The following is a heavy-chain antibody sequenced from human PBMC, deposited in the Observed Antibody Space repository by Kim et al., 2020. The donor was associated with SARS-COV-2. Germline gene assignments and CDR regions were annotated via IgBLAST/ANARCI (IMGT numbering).Heavy chain of an antibody. V-gene: IGHV3-53*01. CDR2: IYSGGST. CDR1: GFTVSSNY. J-gene: IGHJ5*02. D-gene: IGHD3-3*01. Sequence: GGSLRLSCAASGFTVSSNYMSWVRQAPGKGLEWVSVIYSGGSTYYSDSVKGRFTISRDNSKNTLYLQMNSLRAEDTAVYYCAGGTIFAPRGFDPWGQGTPVTVSS. CDR3: AGGTIFAPRGFDP.